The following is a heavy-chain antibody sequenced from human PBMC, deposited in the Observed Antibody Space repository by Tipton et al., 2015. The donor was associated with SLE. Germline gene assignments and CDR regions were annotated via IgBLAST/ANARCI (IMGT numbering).Heavy chain of an antibody. CDR1: GGSISGSSYY. CDR2: IYYSGST. J-gene: IGHJ4*02. CDR3: ARLQQLVEDY. Sequence: LRLSCTVSGGSISGSSYYWGWIRQPPGKGLEWIGSIYYSGSTYYNPSLKSRVTISVDTSKNQFSLKLSSVTAADTAVYYCARLQQLVEDYWGQGTLVTVSS. V-gene: IGHV4-39*07. D-gene: IGHD6-6*01.